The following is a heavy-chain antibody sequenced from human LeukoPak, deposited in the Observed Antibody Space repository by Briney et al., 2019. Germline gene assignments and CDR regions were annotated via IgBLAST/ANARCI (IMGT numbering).Heavy chain of an antibody. V-gene: IGHV1-58*02. J-gene: IGHJ4*02. CDR3: AAIRSVDTTTG. Sequence: GASVKVSCKASGFTFTSSAMQWVRQARGQRLEWIGWIVVGSGNTNYAQKFQERVTITRDMSTSTAHMELSSLRSEDTAVYYCAAIRSVDTTTGWGQGTLVTVSS. CDR2: IVVGSGNT. CDR1: GFTFTSSA. D-gene: IGHD5-18*01.